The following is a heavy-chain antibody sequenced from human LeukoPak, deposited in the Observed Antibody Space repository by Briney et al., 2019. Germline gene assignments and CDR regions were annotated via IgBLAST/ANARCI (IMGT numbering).Heavy chain of an antibody. D-gene: IGHD2-2*02. J-gene: IGHJ4*02. CDR1: GFTVSSNY. Sequence: GGSLRLSCAASGFTVSSNYMSWVRQAPGKGLEWVSVIYSGGSTYYADSVKGRFTISRDNSKNTLYLQMNSLRAEDTAVYYCARDPYCSSTSCYNYWGQGTLVTVSS. V-gene: IGHV3-53*01. CDR3: ARDPYCSSTSCYNY. CDR2: IYSGGST.